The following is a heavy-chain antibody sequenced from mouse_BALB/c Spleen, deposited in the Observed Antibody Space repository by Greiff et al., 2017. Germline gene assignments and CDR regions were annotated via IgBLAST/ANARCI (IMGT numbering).Heavy chain of an antibody. Sequence: EVMLVESGGGLVQPGGSRKLSCAASGFTFSSFGMHWVRQAPEKGLEWVAYISSGSSTIYYADTVKGRFTISRDNPKNTLFLQMTSLRSEDTAMYYCARGANDGYYVWFAYWGQGTLVTVSA. D-gene: IGHD2-3*01. CDR1: GFTFSSFG. CDR3: ARGANDGYYVWFAY. V-gene: IGHV5-17*02. CDR2: ISSGSSTI. J-gene: IGHJ3*01.